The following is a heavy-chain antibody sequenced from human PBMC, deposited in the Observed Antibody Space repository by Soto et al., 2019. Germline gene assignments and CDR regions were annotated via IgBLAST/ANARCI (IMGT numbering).Heavy chain of an antibody. Sequence: ASVKVSCKASGYTFTTFGISWVRQAPGQGLEWVGWISANNGNTKYSQKFQGRVSLTTETSASTAYMELRSLRSDDTAVYYCARDTFIAAAGSGWGQGTLVTVSS. CDR1: GYTFTTFG. CDR3: ARDTFIAAAGSG. J-gene: IGHJ4*02. V-gene: IGHV1-18*01. CDR2: ISANNGNT. D-gene: IGHD6-13*01.